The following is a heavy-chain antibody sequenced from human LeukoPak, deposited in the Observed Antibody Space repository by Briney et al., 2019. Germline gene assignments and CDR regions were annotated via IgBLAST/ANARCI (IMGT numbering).Heavy chain of an antibody. D-gene: IGHD3-10*01. J-gene: IGHJ6*03. Sequence: SVKVSCKASGGTFSSYDISWVRQAPGQGLEWMGGIMPISGTANYAQKFQGRVAITADKPTNTAYMELSSLRSEDTAVYYCAREENYYGSGSRHYYYYMDVWGKGTTVTISS. CDR3: AREENYYGSGSRHYYYYMDV. CDR2: IMPISGTA. CDR1: GGTFSSYD. V-gene: IGHV1-69*06.